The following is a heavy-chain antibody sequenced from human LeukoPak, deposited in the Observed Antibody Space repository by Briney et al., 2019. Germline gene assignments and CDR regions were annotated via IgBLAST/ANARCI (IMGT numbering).Heavy chain of an antibody. D-gene: IGHD5-24*01. CDR3: ARQGRPGDGYNYDY. CDR1: GGSISSSSYY. Sequence: SETLSLTCTVSGGSISSSSYYWSWIRQPPGKGLEWIGEINHSGSTNYNPSLKSRVTITVDTSKNQFSLKLNSVTAADTAVYYCARQGRPGDGYNYDYWGQGTLVTVSS. CDR2: INHSGST. J-gene: IGHJ4*02. V-gene: IGHV4-39*01.